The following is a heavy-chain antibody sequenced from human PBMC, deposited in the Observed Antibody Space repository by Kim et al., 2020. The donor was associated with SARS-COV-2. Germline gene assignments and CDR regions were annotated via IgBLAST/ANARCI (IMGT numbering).Heavy chain of an antibody. CDR3: AREPPYYDILTGYPTDYYYYYMDV. J-gene: IGHJ6*03. V-gene: IGHV1-2*06. D-gene: IGHD3-9*01. CDR2: INPNSGGT. CDR1: GYTFTGYY. Sequence: ASVKVSCKASGYTFTGYYMHWVRHAPGQGLEWMGRINPNSGGTNYAQKFQGRVTMTRDTSISTAYMELSRLRSDDTAVYYCAREPPYYDILTGYPTDYYYYYMDVWGKGTTVTVSS.